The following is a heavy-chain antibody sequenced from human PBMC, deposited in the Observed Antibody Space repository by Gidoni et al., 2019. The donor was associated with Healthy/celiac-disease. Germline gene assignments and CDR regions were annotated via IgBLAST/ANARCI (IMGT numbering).Heavy chain of an antibody. CDR3: ARTGWSRRDAFDI. J-gene: IGHJ3*02. CDR1: GGSISSYY. D-gene: IGHD2-15*01. Sequence: QVQLQVSGPGLGKPSATLSLTCTVSGGSISSYYWSWIRQPPGTGLEWIGYIYYSGITNYNPLLKSRVTISVYTSKNQFSLKLSSVTAADTAVYYCARTGWSRRDAFDIWGQGKMVTVSS. V-gene: IGHV4-59*01. CDR2: IYYSGIT.